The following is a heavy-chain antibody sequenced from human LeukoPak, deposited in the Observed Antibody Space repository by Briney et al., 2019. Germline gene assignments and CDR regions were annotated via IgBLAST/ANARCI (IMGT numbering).Heavy chain of an antibody. V-gene: IGHV4-59*01. Sequence: SEALSLTCTVSGGSISTYYWSWLRQPLGKGLEWVGFIHHTGTTISNPSLKSRVTISADTSKNQFSLKLRSVTAADTAVYFCVREEDGVVDDAFDVWGPGTMVTVSS. CDR1: GGSISTYY. J-gene: IGHJ3*01. CDR3: VREEDGVVDDAFDV. CDR2: IHHTGTT. D-gene: IGHD2-8*01.